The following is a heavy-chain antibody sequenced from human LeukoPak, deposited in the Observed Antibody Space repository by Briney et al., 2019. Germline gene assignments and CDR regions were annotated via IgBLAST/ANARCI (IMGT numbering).Heavy chain of an antibody. CDR2: IWYDGSNK. CDR3: ARDIATYYDPLYYFDY. CDR1: GFTFSSYG. J-gene: IGHJ4*02. Sequence: GRSLRLSCAASGFTFSSYGMHWVRQAPGKGLEWVAVIWYDGSNKYYADSVKGRFTISRDNSKNTLYLQMNSLRAEDTAVYYCARDIATYYDPLYYFDYWGQGTLDTVSS. D-gene: IGHD3-22*01. V-gene: IGHV3-33*01.